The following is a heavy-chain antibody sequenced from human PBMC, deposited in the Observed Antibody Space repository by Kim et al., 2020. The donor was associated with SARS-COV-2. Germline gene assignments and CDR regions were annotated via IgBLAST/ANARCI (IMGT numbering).Heavy chain of an antibody. D-gene: IGHD3-22*01. CDR1: GGSISSSSYY. CDR3: ARRYYYDSSGYTRSGYNGFDP. J-gene: IGHJ5*02. Sequence: SETLSLTCTVSGGSISSSSYYWGWIRQPPGKGLEWIGSIYYSGSTYYNPSLKSRVTISVDTSKNQFSLKLSSVTAADTAVYYCARRYYYDSSGYTRSGYNGFDPWGQGTLVTVSS. V-gene: IGHV4-39*01. CDR2: IYYSGST.